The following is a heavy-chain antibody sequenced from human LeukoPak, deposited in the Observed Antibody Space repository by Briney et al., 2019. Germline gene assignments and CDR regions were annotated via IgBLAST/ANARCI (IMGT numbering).Heavy chain of an antibody. V-gene: IGHV3-48*04. Sequence: GGSLRLSCAASGFTFSSYSMNWVRQAPGKGLEWVSYISSSSSTIYYADSVKGRFTISRDNAKNSLYLQMNSLRAEDTAVYYCARALDTAMVRGYYYYYYMDVWGKGTTVTVSS. CDR1: GFTFSSYS. D-gene: IGHD5-18*01. CDR2: ISSSSSTI. J-gene: IGHJ6*03. CDR3: ARALDTAMVRGYYYYYYMDV.